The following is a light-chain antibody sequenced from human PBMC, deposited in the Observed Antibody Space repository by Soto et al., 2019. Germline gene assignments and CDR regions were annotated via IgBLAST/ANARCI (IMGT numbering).Light chain of an antibody. CDR3: QQYTNWPPRT. J-gene: IGKJ1*01. Sequence: EIVMTQSPATLSVSPGERATLSCRASQSVSSNLACYQQKPGQAPRLLIYGASTRATGIPARFSGSGSGPEFSLSSSSLQYEAFAVYYCQQYTNWPPRTFGQGTEVDIK. CDR2: GAS. V-gene: IGKV3D-15*01. CDR1: QSVSSN.